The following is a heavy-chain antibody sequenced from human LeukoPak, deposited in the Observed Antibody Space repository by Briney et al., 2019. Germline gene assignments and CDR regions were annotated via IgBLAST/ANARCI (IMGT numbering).Heavy chain of an antibody. V-gene: IGHV1-3*01. D-gene: IGHD3-16*01. Sequence: GASVKVSCKASGYTFTSYAMHWVRQAPGQRLEWMGWINAGNGNTKYSQKFQGRVTITRDTSASTAYMELSSLRSEDTAVYYCARDVGLWAGYFDFWGQGTLVTVSS. CDR3: ARDVGLWAGYFDF. J-gene: IGHJ4*02. CDR2: INAGNGNT. CDR1: GYTFTSYA.